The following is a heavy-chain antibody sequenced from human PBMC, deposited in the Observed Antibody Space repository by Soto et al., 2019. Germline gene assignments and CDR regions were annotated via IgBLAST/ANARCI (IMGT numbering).Heavy chain of an antibody. Sequence: GGSLRLSCAASGFTFDYYMLHWVRQVPGKGLEWVSLISWDGNKTFYADSVKGRFTISRDNSKNSLFLQMDSLRADDTALYFCAKDMGRDAPYCSGGRCSPIDQPYYYYGMDVWGQGTTVTVSS. CDR1: GFTFDYYM. J-gene: IGHJ6*02. CDR3: AKDMGRDAPYCSGGRCSPIDQPYYYYGMDV. CDR2: ISWDGNKT. D-gene: IGHD2-15*01. V-gene: IGHV3-43*01.